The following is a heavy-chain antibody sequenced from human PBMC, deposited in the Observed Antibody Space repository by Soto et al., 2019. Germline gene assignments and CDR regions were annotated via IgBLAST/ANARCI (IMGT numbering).Heavy chain of an antibody. CDR1: GYTFTSYG. Sequence: ASVKVSCKASGYTFTSYGIHWVRQAPGQRLEWMGWIYAANGDTKYSPKFQGRVTITRDTSASTAYMELSSLRSDDTAVYYCVRRLVSATGIDWFDPWGQGTLVTVSS. CDR3: VRRLVSATGIDWFDP. J-gene: IGHJ5*02. D-gene: IGHD6-13*01. CDR2: IYAANGDT. V-gene: IGHV1-3*01.